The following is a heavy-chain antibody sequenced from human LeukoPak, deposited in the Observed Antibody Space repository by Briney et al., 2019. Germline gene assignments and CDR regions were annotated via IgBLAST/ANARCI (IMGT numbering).Heavy chain of an antibody. D-gene: IGHD2-2*01. CDR3: AKDMFSRGDIVVVPAATAFDI. CDR2: ISWNSGSI. V-gene: IGHV3-9*03. CDR1: GFTFDDYA. Sequence: GRSLRLSCAASGFTFDDYAMHWVRQAPGKGLEWVSGISWNSGSIGYADSVKGRFTISRDNAKTSLYLQMNRLRAEDMALYYCAKDMFSRGDIVVVPAATAFDIWGQGTMVTVSS. J-gene: IGHJ3*02.